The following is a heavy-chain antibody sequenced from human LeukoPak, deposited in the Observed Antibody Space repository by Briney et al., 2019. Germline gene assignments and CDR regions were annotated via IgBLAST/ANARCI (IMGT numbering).Heavy chain of an antibody. V-gene: IGHV4-39*01. J-gene: IGHJ3*01. CDR3: ATRRYYESSVYPKDGFHL. CDR1: GGSISSRYYR. Sequence: SETLSLTCSVSGGSISSRYYRWGWIRQPPGQGLIWIADISYSGSTYYSPSLRSRVTISVDASKRQFSLRLNSVTAADTAVYFCATRRYYESSVYPKDGFHLWGQGTRVIVSS. CDR2: ISYSGST. D-gene: IGHD3-22*01.